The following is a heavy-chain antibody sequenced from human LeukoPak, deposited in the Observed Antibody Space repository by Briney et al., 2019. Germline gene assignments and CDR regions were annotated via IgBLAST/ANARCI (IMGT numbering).Heavy chain of an antibody. CDR3: ARELVGATRLNWFDP. D-gene: IGHD1-26*01. CDR1: GGTFGSYA. CDR2: IIPIFGTA. V-gene: IGHV1-69*13. J-gene: IGHJ5*02. Sequence: GASVKVSCKASGGTFGSYAISWVRQAPGQGLEWMGGIIPIFGTANYAQKFQGRVTITADESTSTAYMELSSLRSEDTAVYYCARELVGATRLNWFDPWGQGTLVTVSS.